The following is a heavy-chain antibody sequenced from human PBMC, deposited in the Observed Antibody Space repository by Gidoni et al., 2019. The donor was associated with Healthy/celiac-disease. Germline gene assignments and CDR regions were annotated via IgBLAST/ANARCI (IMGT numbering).Heavy chain of an antibody. CDR1: GWSFSGYY. V-gene: IGHV4-34*01. D-gene: IGHD3-16*02. J-gene: IGHJ5*02. CDR3: ARSYDYVWGSYRYTGWFDP. CDR2: INHSGST. Sequence: QVQLQQWCAGLLKPSETLSLTCAVYGWSFSGYYWSWICQPPGKGREWIGEINHSGSTNYNPSLKSRVTISVDTSKNQFSLKLSSVTAADTAVYYCARSYDYVWGSYRYTGWFDPWGQGTLVTVSS.